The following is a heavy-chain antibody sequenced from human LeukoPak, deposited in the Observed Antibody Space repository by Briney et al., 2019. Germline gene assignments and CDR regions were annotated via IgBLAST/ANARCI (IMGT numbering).Heavy chain of an antibody. CDR3: AKXKXXXXAXXXXFDX. Sequence: GGSLRLSCAASGFTFSSYAMSWVRQAPGKGLEWVSAIGGIGGSTYYADSVKGRFTISRDNSKNTLYLQMNSLRAEDTAVYYCAKXKXXXXAXXXXFDXWXQGTM. CDR1: GFTFSSYA. CDR2: IGGIGGST. V-gene: IGHV3-23*01. J-gene: IGHJ3*02.